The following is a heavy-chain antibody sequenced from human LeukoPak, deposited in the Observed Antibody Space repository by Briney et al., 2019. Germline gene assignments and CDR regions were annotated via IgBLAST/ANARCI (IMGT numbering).Heavy chain of an antibody. CDR1: DDSVSIHT. V-gene: IGHV4-59*08. J-gene: IGHJ6*02. CDR3: ARASAVAQVGGYSYHPFDV. CDR2: VHYSSDT. Sequence: SETLSLTCTVSDDSVSIHTWNWIRQPPGHGLEVIGGVHYSSDTDYNPSLKSRVTISLDTSDNQFALKVKSVTAADTAVYYCARASAVAQVGGYSYHPFDVWGQGTTVTVSS. D-gene: IGHD5-18*01.